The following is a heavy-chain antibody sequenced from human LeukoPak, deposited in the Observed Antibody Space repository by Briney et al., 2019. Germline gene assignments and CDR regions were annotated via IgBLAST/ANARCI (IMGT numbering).Heavy chain of an antibody. V-gene: IGHV4-4*07. D-gene: IGHD2-15*01. CDR2: MYADGDP. J-gene: IGHJ4*02. CDR3: ARAPGGCGGTCAFDS. CDR1: GGTLSSIW. Sequence: SQSLSLTCTLSGGTLSSIWRSWIRHPARRGLGWVGGMYADGDPNYNPSLKSPIPMSLDPPEHQFSLRLTSVTAADTAVYFCARAPGGCGGTCAFDSWGQGTLVTVSS.